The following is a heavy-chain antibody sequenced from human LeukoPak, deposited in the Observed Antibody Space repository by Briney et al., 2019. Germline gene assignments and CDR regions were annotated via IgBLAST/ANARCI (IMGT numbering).Heavy chain of an antibody. CDR3: ARQTTPGIAVAGTYGGFDY. D-gene: IGHD6-19*01. CDR2: IYHSGST. CDR1: GGSISSSNW. Sequence: SGTLSLTCAVSGGSISSSNWWSWVRQPPGKGLEWIGEIYHSGSTNYNPSLKSRVTISVDKSKNQFSLKLSSVTAADTAVYYRARQTTPGIAVAGTYGGFDYWGQGTLVTVSS. V-gene: IGHV4-4*02. J-gene: IGHJ4*02.